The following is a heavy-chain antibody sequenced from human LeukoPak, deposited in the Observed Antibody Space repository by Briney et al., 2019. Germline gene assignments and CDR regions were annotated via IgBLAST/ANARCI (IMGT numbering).Heavy chain of an antibody. D-gene: IGHD3-16*01. CDR3: ARDQYFGALDY. CDR1: GFTFSSYE. J-gene: IGHJ4*02. Sequence: GGSLRLSCAASGFTFSSYEMNWVRQAPGKGLEWVSYISSSGSTIYYADSVKGRFTISRDNAKNSLYLEKNSLRAEDTAVYYCARDQYFGALDYWGQGTLVTVSS. V-gene: IGHV3-48*03. CDR2: ISSSGSTI.